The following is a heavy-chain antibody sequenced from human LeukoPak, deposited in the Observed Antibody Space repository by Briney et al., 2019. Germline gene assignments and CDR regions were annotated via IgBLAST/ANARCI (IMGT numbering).Heavy chain of an antibody. D-gene: IGHD2-2*01. Sequence: PGGSLRLSCAASGFRFDDYGMSWVRHVPGKGLEWVSGTNWDGASTGYADSVKGRFTISRDNVKSFLYLQMNSLRVEDTALYFCGRVYCSTTGCYDYYDYYMDVWGKGTTVTVSS. CDR2: TNWDGAST. CDR3: GRVYCSTTGCYDYYDYYMDV. J-gene: IGHJ6*03. V-gene: IGHV3-20*04. CDR1: GFRFDDYG.